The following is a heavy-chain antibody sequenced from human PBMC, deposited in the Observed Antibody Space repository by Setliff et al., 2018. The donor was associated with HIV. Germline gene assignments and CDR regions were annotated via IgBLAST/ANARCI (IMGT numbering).Heavy chain of an antibody. CDR3: ARATFSSSWYPFDGFDI. V-gene: IGHV4-59*01. Sequence: SETLSLTCTVSGGSISSYYWSWIRQSPGKGPEWIGYIYYSGSANYNPSLKSRVTILIDTPKNQFSLKLSSVSAADTAVYYCARATFSSSWYPFDGFDIWGQGTMVTVSS. CDR2: IYYSGSA. CDR1: GGSISSYY. D-gene: IGHD6-13*01. J-gene: IGHJ3*02.